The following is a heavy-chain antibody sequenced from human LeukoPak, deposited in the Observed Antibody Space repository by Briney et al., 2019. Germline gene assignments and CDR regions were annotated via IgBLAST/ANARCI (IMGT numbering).Heavy chain of an antibody. CDR1: GGTFSIYT. V-gene: IGHV1-69*02. D-gene: IGHD6-13*01. J-gene: IGHJ4*02. Sequence: SVKVSCKASGGTFSIYTISWVRQAPGQGLEWMGRIIPILGIANYAQKFQGRVTITADKSTSTAYMELSSLRSEDTAVYYCARAQQQLDGPFDYWGQGTLVTVSS. CDR2: IIPILGIA. CDR3: ARAQQQLDGPFDY.